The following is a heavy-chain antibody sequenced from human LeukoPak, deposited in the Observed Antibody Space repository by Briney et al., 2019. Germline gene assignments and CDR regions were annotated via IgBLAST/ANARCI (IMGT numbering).Heavy chain of an antibody. J-gene: IGHJ4*02. V-gene: IGHV4-39*01. CDR2: IYYSGST. CDR3: ARVSEPGYCSSTSCYPPFDY. Sequence: SQTLSLTCTVSGGSISSSSYYWGWIRQPPGKGLEWIGSIYYSGSTYYNPSLKGRVTISVDTSKNQFSLKLSSVTAADTAVYYCARVSEPGYCSSTSCYPPFDYWGQGTLVTVSS. D-gene: IGHD2-2*03. CDR1: GGSISSSSYY.